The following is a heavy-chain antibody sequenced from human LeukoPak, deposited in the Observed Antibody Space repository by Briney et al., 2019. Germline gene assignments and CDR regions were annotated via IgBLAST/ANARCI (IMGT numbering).Heavy chain of an antibody. V-gene: IGHV1-18*01. J-gene: IGHJ4*02. CDR2: ISAYNGTT. Sequence: AASVKVSCKASGYTFSNYGVSWVRQAPGQGLEWMGWISAYNGTTNYAHNLQGRVTMTTDTSTTTAYMELRSLRSDDTAVYYCARGDYYGSGTYYKKTVDYWGQGTLVTVSS. CDR3: ARGDYYGSGTYYKKTVDY. D-gene: IGHD3-10*01. CDR1: GYTFSNYG.